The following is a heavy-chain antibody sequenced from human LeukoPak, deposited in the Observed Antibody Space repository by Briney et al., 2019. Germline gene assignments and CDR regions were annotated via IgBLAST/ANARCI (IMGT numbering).Heavy chain of an antibody. Sequence: GALKLSCAASGFPFNSYSMSWVRQAPGKGLEGGPAISGSGGSTYHADSVKGRFTISRDNSKNTLYLQMNSLRAEDTAAYYCAKVGRQWLVLDYWGQGTLVTVSS. CDR3: AKVGRQWLVLDY. D-gene: IGHD6-19*01. J-gene: IGHJ4*02. CDR1: GFPFNSYS. V-gene: IGHV3-23*01. CDR2: ISGSGGST.